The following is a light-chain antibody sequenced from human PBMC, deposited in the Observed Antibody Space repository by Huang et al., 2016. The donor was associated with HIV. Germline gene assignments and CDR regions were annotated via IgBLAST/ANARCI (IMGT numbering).Light chain of an antibody. Sequence: DIVMTQSPLSLPVTPGEPASISCRSSQSLLESKGNNYLDWYIQKPGQSPQLLMYMAFDRASWVPDRFSVGGSGTNFTLKISKVEAEDVGIYYCMQALQTPYTFGQGTRLEIK. V-gene: IGKV2-28*01. CDR1: QSLLESKGNNY. CDR3: MQALQTPYT. CDR2: MAF. J-gene: IGKJ2*01.